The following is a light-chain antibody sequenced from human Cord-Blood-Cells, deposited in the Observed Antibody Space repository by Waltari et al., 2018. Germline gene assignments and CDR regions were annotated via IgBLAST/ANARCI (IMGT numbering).Light chain of an antibody. CDR1: SSDAGGYNC. Sequence: QSARTQPASVSGSPGRSITISCTATSSDAGGYNCVSWYQQHPGKASKLMIYDASKRPSGVSNRVSGSKSGNTASLTISGLQAEDEADYYCCSYTSSSSVVFGGGTKLTVL. CDR2: DAS. CDR3: CSYTSSSSVV. V-gene: IGLV2-14*01. J-gene: IGLJ2*01.